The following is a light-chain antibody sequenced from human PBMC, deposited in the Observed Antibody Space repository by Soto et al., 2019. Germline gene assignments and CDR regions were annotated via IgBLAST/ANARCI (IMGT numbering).Light chain of an antibody. CDR2: AAS. V-gene: IGKV1-39*01. CDR1: QNINNW. CDR3: QQRYSAPIT. Sequence: DIQMPQSPSTLSASIGDSVTITCRASQNINNWIAWYQQKPGKDPKLLIFAASSLQSGVPSRFSASLSGTNFTLTLSSLQPEEWAADDGQQRYSAPITGGQATRLEIK. J-gene: IGKJ5*01.